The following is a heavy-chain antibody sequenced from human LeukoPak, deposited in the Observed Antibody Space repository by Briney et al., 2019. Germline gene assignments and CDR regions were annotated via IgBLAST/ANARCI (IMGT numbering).Heavy chain of an antibody. D-gene: IGHD4-17*01. CDR3: ARDRLREIDY. J-gene: IGHJ4*02. CDR2: IYYSGST. CDR1: GFTISSNY. Sequence: LRLSCAASGFTISSNYMSWVRQPPGKGLEWIGYIYYSGSTYYNPSLKSRVTISVDTSKNQFSLKLSSVTAADTAVYYCARDRLREIDYWGQGTLVTVSS. V-gene: IGHV4-30-4*08.